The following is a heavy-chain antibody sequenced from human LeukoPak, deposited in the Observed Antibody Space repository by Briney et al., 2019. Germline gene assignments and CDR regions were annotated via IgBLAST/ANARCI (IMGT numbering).Heavy chain of an antibody. Sequence: SETLSLTCTVSGGSISSSSYYWGWIRQPPGKGLELIGSIYYSGSTYYNPSLKSRVTISVDTSKNQFSLKLSSVTAADTAVYYCARHELITGAHFDYWGQGTLVTVPS. V-gene: IGHV4-39*01. CDR1: GGSISSSSYY. J-gene: IGHJ4*02. CDR2: IYYSGST. D-gene: IGHD1-20*01. CDR3: ARHELITGAHFDY.